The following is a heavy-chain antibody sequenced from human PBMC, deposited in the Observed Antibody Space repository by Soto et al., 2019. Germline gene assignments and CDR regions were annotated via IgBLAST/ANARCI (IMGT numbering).Heavy chain of an antibody. Sequence: GGSLRLSCAASGFTFSSYGMHWVRQAPGKGLEWVAVIWYDGSNKYYADSVKGRFTISRDNSKNTLYLQMNSLRAEDTAVYYCARETVVVPAAIGYYYYYMDVWGKGTTVTVSS. CDR2: IWYDGSNK. V-gene: IGHV3-33*01. J-gene: IGHJ6*03. CDR3: ARETVVVPAAIGYYYYYMDV. D-gene: IGHD2-2*01. CDR1: GFTFSSYG.